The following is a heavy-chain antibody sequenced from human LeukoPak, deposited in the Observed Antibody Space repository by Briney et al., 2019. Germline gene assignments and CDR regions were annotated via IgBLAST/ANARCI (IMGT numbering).Heavy chain of an antibody. CDR3: ARGEWPLPFDY. V-gene: IGHV3-66*01. J-gene: IGHJ4*02. D-gene: IGHD2-21*01. CDR2: IYSGGST. CDR1: GFTVSSNY. Sequence: GGSLRLSCAASGFTVSSNYMSWVRQAPGKGLEWVSVIYSGGSTYYADSVKGRFTISKDNSKNTLYLQMNSLRAEDTAVYYCARGEWPLPFDYWGQGTLVTVSS.